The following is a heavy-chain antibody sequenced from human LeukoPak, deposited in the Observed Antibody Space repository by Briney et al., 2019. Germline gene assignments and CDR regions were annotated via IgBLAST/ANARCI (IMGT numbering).Heavy chain of an antibody. V-gene: IGHV1-2*02. Sequence: ASVKVSCKASGYTFTGYYMHWVRQAPGQGLEWMGWINPNSGGTNYAQKFQGRVTMTRDTSISTAYMELSRLRSDDTAVYYCARVPNPSSSWYLDQDYYYYYYMDVWGKGTTVTVSS. CDR3: ARVPNPSSSWYLDQDYYYYYYMDV. D-gene: IGHD6-13*01. CDR1: GYTFTGYY. CDR2: INPNSGGT. J-gene: IGHJ6*03.